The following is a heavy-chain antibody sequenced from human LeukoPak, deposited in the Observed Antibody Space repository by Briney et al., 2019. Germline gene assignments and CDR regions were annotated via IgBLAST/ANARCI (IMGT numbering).Heavy chain of an antibody. Sequence: SETLSLTCTVSGGSISSHYWSWIRQPPGKGLEWIGYIYYSGSTNYNTSLKSRVTISVDTSKNQFSLQLSSVTAADTAVYYCARQMATIGPLDYWGKGTLVTVSS. J-gene: IGHJ4*02. V-gene: IGHV4-59*11. CDR3: ARQMATIGPLDY. D-gene: IGHD5-24*01. CDR1: GGSISSHY. CDR2: IYYSGST.